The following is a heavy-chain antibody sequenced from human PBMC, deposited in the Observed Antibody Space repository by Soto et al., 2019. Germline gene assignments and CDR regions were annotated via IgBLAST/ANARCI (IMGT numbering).Heavy chain of an antibody. J-gene: IGHJ6*02. CDR3: AKLAYYYDSSGFTVGGRRCV. CDR1: GFTFSSYA. D-gene: IGHD3-22*01. V-gene: IGHV3-23*01. CDR2: ISGSGGST. Sequence: PGGSLRLSCAASGFTFSSYAMSWVRQAPGKGLEWVSAISGSGGSTYYADSVKGRFTISRDNSKNTLYLQMNSLRAEDTAVYYCAKLAYYYDSSGFTVGGRRCVWGQGTTVTVSS.